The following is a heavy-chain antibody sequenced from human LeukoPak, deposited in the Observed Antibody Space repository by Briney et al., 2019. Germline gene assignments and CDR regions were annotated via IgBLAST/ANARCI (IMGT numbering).Heavy chain of an antibody. CDR3: ARRGGYNYFYNYYGMDV. CDR1: GGSISSNY. V-gene: IGHV4-59*08. D-gene: IGHD5-24*01. Sequence: SETLSLTCTVSGGSISSNYWIWIRQPPGKGLEYIGYIYYTGSTDYNPSLKSRVTISVDTSKIQFSLKLTSVTAADTAVYYCARRGGYNYFYNYYGMDVWGQGTTVTVSS. CDR2: IYYTGST. J-gene: IGHJ6*02.